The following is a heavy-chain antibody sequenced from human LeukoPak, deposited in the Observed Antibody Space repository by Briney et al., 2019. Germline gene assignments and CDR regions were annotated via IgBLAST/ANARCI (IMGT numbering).Heavy chain of an antibody. J-gene: IGHJ4*02. CDR1: GGTFSSYA. Sequence: GASVKASCKASGGTFSSYAISWVRQAPGQGLEWMGRIIPILGIANYAQKFQGRVTITADKSTSTAYMELSSLRSEDTAVYYCATGYYYDSSGYYDPGYYFDYWGQGTLVTVSS. CDR2: IIPILGIA. CDR3: ATGYYYDSSGYYDPGYYFDY. D-gene: IGHD3-22*01. V-gene: IGHV1-69*04.